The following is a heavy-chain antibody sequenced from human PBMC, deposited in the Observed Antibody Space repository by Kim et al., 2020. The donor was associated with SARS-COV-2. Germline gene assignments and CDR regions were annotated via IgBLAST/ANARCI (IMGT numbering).Heavy chain of an antibody. D-gene: IGHD3-10*01. CDR1: GYTFTSYA. CDR3: ARDPMVRGVIGVFDP. J-gene: IGHJ5*02. CDR2: INTNTGNP. Sequence: ASVKVSCKASGYTFTSYAMNWVRQAPGQGLEWMGWINTNTGNPTYAQGFTGRFVFSLDTSVSTAYLQISSLKAEDTAVYYCARDPMVRGVIGVFDPWAREPWSPSPQ. V-gene: IGHV7-4-1*02.